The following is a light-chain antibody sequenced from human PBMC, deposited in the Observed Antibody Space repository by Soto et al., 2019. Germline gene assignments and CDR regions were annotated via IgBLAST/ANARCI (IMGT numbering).Light chain of an antibody. CDR2: GAS. V-gene: IGKV3-11*01. CDR1: QSVSSN. Sequence: EIVMTQSPATLSVSPGERATLSCRASQSVSSNLAWYQQKPGQAPRLLIYGASTRATGIPARFSGSGSGTDFTLTISSLEPEDIAVYYCQERGRWPRATFGGGTKVEMK. CDR3: QERGRWPRAT. J-gene: IGKJ4*01.